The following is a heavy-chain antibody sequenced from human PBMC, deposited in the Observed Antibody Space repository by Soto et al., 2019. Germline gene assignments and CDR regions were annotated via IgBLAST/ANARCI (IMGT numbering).Heavy chain of an antibody. CDR3: AVMTTSARAHY. J-gene: IGHJ4*02. CDR2: ISAYNGNT. D-gene: IGHD4-17*01. CDR1: GYTFTSYG. V-gene: IGHV1-18*01. Sequence: SCKASGYTFTSYGISWVRQAPGQGLEWMGWISAYNGNTNYAQKLQGRVTMTTDTSTSTAYMELRSLRSDDTAVYYCAVMTTSARAHYWGQGTLVTVSS.